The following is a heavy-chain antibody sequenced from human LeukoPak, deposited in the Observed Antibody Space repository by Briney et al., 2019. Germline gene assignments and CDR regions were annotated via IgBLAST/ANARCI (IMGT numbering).Heavy chain of an antibody. Sequence: GASVKVSCKASGYTFTNYAMHWVRQAPGHRLEWMGWINVGNDNTKYSQKFQGRVTITRDTSASTAYMELSSLRSEDTAVYYCARAGEYSSSPSTALFDYWGQGTLVTVSS. V-gene: IGHV1-3*01. J-gene: IGHJ4*02. D-gene: IGHD6-6*01. CDR3: ARAGEYSSSPSTALFDY. CDR1: GYTFTNYA. CDR2: INVGNDNT.